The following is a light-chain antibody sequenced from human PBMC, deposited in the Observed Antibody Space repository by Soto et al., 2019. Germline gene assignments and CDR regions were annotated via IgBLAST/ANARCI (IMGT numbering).Light chain of an antibody. V-gene: IGKV1-5*01. J-gene: IGKJ4*01. CDR3: QQYNSYLLT. CDR1: QSISSW. CDR2: DAS. Sequence: DIQMTQSPSTLSASVGDRVTITCRASQSISSWLAWYQQKPGKAPKLLIFDASSLESGVPSRFSGSGSGTEFTLTISSLQPDDFATYYCQQYNSYLLTFGGGTKVDIK.